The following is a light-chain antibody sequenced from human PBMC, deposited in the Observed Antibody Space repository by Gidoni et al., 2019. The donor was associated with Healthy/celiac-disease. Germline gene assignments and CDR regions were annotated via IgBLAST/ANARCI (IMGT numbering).Light chain of an antibody. J-gene: IGKJ1*01. CDR2: AAS. CDR3: QQSYSTLWT. V-gene: IGKV1-39*01. CDR1: QISSSY. Sequence: IQLTQSPSSLSASVRDRVTITCRASQISSSYLNWYQQKPGKAPKLLIYAASSLQSGVPSRFSGSGSGTDFTLTISSLQPEDFATYYCQQSYSTLWTFGQGTKVEIK.